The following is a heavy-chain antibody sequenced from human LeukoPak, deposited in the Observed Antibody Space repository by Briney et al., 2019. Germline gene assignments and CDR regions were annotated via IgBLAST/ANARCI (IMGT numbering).Heavy chain of an antibody. CDR2: ISWNSGSI. D-gene: IGHD6-19*01. CDR1: GFTFDDYA. Sequence: PGGSLRLSCAASGFTFDDYAMHWVRQAPGKGLEWVSGISWNSGSIGYADSVKGRFTISRDNSKNTLYLQMNSLRAEDTAVYYCAKDSSGPAYWGQGTLVTVSS. V-gene: IGHV3-9*01. CDR3: AKDSSGPAY. J-gene: IGHJ4*02.